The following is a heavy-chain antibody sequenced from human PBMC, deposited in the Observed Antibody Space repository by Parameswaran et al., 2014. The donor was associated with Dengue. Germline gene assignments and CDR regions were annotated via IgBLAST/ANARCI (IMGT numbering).Heavy chain of an antibody. V-gene: IGHV3-23*01. Sequence: VRQAPGKGLEWVSGISGSAGSTYYADSVKGRFTISRDNSKNTLYLQMNSLRAEDTAVYYCAKRAPYGSGSLYNYGMDVWAKGPRSPSP. J-gene: IGHJ6*02. CDR2: ISGSAGST. CDR3: AKRAPYGSGSLYNYGMDV. D-gene: IGHD3-10*01.